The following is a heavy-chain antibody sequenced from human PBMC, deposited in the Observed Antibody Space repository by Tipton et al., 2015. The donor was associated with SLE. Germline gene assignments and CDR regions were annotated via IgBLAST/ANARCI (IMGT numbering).Heavy chain of an antibody. CDR2: IYTSGST. CDR1: GGSISSGSYY. V-gene: IGHV4-61*02. D-gene: IGHD2-15*01. J-gene: IGHJ4*02. Sequence: TLSLTCTVSGGSISSGSYYWSWIRQPAGKGLEWIGRIYTSGSTNYNPSLKSRVTISVDTSKNQFSLKLSSVTAADTAVYYCARGAVVEYYFDYWGQGTLATVSS. CDR3: ARGAVVEYYFDY.